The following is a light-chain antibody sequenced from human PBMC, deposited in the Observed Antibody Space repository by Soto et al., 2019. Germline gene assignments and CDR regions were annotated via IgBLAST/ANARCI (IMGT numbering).Light chain of an antibody. Sequence: QSALTQPASVSGSPGQSITISCTGTSSDVGGYNYVSWYQQHPGKAPKLMIYDVSNRPSGVPNRFSGSKSGNTASLTISGLQAEDEADYYCNSYTSSSSLVVFGGGTKVTVL. J-gene: IGLJ2*01. CDR3: NSYTSSSSLVV. V-gene: IGLV2-14*01. CDR2: DVS. CDR1: SSDVGGYNY.